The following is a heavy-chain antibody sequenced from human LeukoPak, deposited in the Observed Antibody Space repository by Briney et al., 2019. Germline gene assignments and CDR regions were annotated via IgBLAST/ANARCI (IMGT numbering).Heavy chain of an antibody. CDR3: AREVVPATMLDYFYGMDV. J-gene: IGHJ6*02. Sequence: PGGSLRLSCATSGFTFSRYTMNWVRRAPGKGLEWVSSISRTSSEKYFADSVKGRFTISRDNAKNSLYLQMNSLRVEDTAIYYCAREVVPATMLDYFYGMDVWGQGTTVTVSS. CDR2: ISRTSSEK. CDR1: GFTFSRYT. D-gene: IGHD2-2*01. V-gene: IGHV3-21*06.